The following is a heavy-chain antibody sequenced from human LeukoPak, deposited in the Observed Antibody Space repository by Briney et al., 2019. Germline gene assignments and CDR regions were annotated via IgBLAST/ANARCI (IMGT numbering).Heavy chain of an antibody. CDR1: GGSLSSGGYS. Sequence: PSQTLSLTCAVSGGSLSSGGYSWSWIRQPPGKGLEGIGYIYHSGSTYYNPSLKSRVTISVDRSKNQFSLKLSSVTAADTAVYYCARDRVYDSSGYFYYYYGMDVWGQGPTVTVSS. V-gene: IGHV4-30-2*01. CDR2: IYHSGST. J-gene: IGHJ6*02. CDR3: ARDRVYDSSGYFYYYYGMDV. D-gene: IGHD3-22*01.